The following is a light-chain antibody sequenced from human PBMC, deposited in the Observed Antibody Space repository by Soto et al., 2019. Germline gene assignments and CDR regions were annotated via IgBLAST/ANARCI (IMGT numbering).Light chain of an antibody. V-gene: IGKV1-5*03. CDR3: QQYGSSPPT. J-gene: IGKJ1*01. CDR1: QRTSGW. Sequence: DIQMTQSPSTLSAFVGARVTITCRASQRTSGWLAWYHQKTVKALKRRIYKASSLESEVPSRFSGSGAGTEFTLTINRLEPEDYALYDCQQYGSSPPTFGQG. CDR2: KAS.